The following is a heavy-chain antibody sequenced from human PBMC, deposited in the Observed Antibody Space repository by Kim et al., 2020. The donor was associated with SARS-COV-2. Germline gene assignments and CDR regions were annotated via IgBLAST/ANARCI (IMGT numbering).Heavy chain of an antibody. CDR3: AREYSYDSSSYHGYFDY. V-gene: IGHV4-38-2*02. J-gene: IGHJ4*02. CDR2: IYHSGST. Sequence: SETLSLTCTVSGYSISSGYYWGWIRQPPGKGLEWIGSIYHSGSTYYNPSLKSRVTISVDTSKNQFSLKLSSVTAADTAVYYCAREYSYDSSSYHGYFDYWGQGTLVTVSS. D-gene: IGHD3-22*01. CDR1: GYSISSGYY.